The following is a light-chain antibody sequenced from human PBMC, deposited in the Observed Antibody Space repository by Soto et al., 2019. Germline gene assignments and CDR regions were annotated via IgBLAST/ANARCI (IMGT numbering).Light chain of an antibody. CDR3: QQYNNWPPMA. V-gene: IGKV3-15*01. CDR2: GAS. J-gene: IGKJ1*01. Sequence: EIVMTQSPATLSVSPGERATLSCRASQSVSSNLAGYQQKPGQAPRLLIYGASTRATGIPATFSGSGSGTEFTLTITSLQSEDFAVYYCQQYNNWPPMAFGQGTKVEIK. CDR1: QSVSSN.